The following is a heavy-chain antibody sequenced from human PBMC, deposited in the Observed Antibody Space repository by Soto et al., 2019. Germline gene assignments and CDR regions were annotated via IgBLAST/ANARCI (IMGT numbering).Heavy chain of an antibody. Sequence: ASVKVSCKASGYTFTGYYMHWVRQAPGQGLEWMGWINPNSGGTNYAQKFQGWVTMTGDTSISTAYMELSRLRSDDTAVYYCARSSLYGSGSYYNVDYYYGMDVWGQGTTVTVSS. CDR2: INPNSGGT. D-gene: IGHD3-10*01. CDR3: ARSSLYGSGSYYNVDYYYGMDV. CDR1: GYTFTGYY. V-gene: IGHV1-2*04. J-gene: IGHJ6*02.